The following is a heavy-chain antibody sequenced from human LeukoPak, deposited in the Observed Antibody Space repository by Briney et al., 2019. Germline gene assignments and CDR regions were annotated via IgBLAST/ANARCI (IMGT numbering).Heavy chain of an antibody. CDR2: INGDGSST. J-gene: IGHJ4*02. V-gene: IGHV3-74*01. CDR1: GLTFSSYW. D-gene: IGHD1-1*01. Sequence: PGGSLRLSCAASGLTFSSYWMHWVRQAPGKGLVWVGRINGDGSSTNYADSVKGRFTISRDNAKNTLFLQMNSLRAEDTAMYYCARDVQYSQIDYWGQGTLVTVPS. CDR3: ARDVQYSQIDY.